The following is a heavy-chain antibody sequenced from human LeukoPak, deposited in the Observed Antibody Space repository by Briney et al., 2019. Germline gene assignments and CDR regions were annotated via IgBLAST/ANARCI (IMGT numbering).Heavy chain of an antibody. CDR2: FYHSGNT. CDR1: GGSNSSSNW. Sequence: SGTLSLTCAVSGGSNSSSNWWSWIRQPPGTGLELIGEFYHSGNTNYNPSLKRRHTIPVEKSKLQLSVKLSPVTAEHTAVYHCARDKWEPRYAFDIWGQGTMVTVSS. CDR3: ARDKWEPRYAFDI. D-gene: IGHD1-26*01. V-gene: IGHV4-4*02. J-gene: IGHJ3*02.